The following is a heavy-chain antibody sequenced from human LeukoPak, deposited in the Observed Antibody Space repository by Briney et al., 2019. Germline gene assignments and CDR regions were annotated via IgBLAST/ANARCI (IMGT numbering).Heavy chain of an antibody. J-gene: IGHJ4*02. CDR1: GFTFSSYG. Sequence: PGGSPRLSCAASGFTFSSYGMHWVRQAPGKGLEWVAVISYDGSKKYYADSVKGRFTISRDNSKNTLYLQMNSLRAEDTAVYYCANTYCSSTSCYAFDYWGQGTLVTVSS. CDR3: ANTYCSSTSCYAFDY. CDR2: ISYDGSKK. D-gene: IGHD2-2*01. V-gene: IGHV3-30*18.